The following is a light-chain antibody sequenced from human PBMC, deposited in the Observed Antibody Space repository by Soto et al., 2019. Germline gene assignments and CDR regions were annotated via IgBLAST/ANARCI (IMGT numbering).Light chain of an antibody. CDR1: QTVSGHL. CDR3: QHRSNWPRT. J-gene: IGKJ1*01. Sequence: IVLTQSPGTLSLSPGETATLSCRASQTVSGHLLVWYQQKRGQTPRLLLFGTSNRATGIPDRFSGSGSGTDFTLTINRLEPEDFAAYYCQHRSNWPRTFGQGTKVDIK. V-gene: IGKV3D-20*02. CDR2: GTS.